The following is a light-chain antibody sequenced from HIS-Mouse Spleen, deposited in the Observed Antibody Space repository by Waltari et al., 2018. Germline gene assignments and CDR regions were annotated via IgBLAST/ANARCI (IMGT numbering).Light chain of an antibody. CDR2: DVS. Sequence: QSALTQPASVSGSPGQSITISCTGTSSYVGGYNYVSWYQQHPGKAPKLMIYDVSNRPPVVSNRFSGSKSGNTASLTISGLQAEDEADYYCSSYTSSSFNVVFGGGTKLTVL. J-gene: IGLJ2*01. CDR1: SSYVGGYNY. V-gene: IGLV2-14*03. CDR3: SSYTSSSFNVV.